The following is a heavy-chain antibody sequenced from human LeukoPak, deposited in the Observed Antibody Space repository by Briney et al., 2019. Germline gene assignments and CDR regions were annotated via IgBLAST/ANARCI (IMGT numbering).Heavy chain of an antibody. V-gene: IGHV5-51*01. J-gene: IGHJ3*02. CDR3: ARPHLGGSENAAFNI. CDR2: IYPGDSDT. Sequence: GESLKISCKGSGYSFTSYWIGWVRQMPGKGLEWMGIIYPGDSDTRYSPSFQGQVTISADRSISTAYLQWSSLKASDTAMYYCARPHLGGSENAAFNIWGQGTMVTVSS. D-gene: IGHD3-10*01. CDR1: GYSFTSYW.